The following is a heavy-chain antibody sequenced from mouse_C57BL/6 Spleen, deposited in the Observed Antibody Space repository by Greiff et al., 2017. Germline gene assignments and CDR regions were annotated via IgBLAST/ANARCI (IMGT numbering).Heavy chain of an antibody. D-gene: IGHD1-1*01. CDR2: ISDGGSYT. CDR1: GFTFSSYA. CDR3: AREFITTVVATPHWYFDV. Sequence: DVKLVESGGGLVKPGGSLKLSCAASGFTFSSYAMSWVRQTPEKRLEWVATISDGGSYTYYPDNVKGRFTISRDNAKNNLYLQMIHLKSEDTAMYYCAREFITTVVATPHWYFDVWGTGTTVTVSS. V-gene: IGHV5-4*01. J-gene: IGHJ1*03.